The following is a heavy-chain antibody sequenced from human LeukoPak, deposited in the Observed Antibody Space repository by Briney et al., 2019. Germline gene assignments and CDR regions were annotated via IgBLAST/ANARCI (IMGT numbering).Heavy chain of an antibody. D-gene: IGHD3-3*01. J-gene: IGHJ4*02. V-gene: IGHV1-2*02. Sequence: ASAKVSCKASGGTFSSYTISWVRQAPGQGLEWMGWINPNSGGTNYAQKFQGRVTMTRDTSISTAYMELSRLRSDDTAVYYCARGSDDFWSGYSPSYWGQGTLVTVSS. CDR2: INPNSGGT. CDR3: ARGSDDFWSGYSPSY. CDR1: GGTFSSYT.